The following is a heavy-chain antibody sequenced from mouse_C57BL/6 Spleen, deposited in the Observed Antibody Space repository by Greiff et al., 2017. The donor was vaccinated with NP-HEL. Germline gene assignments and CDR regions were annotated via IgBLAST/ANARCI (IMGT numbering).Heavy chain of an antibody. CDR3: ARWGGDYEGFDY. CDR2: IDPSDSYT. V-gene: IGHV1-69*01. Sequence: QVQLQQPGAELVMPGASVKLSCKASGYTFTSYWMHWVKQRPGQGLEWIGEIDPSDSYTNSNQKFKGKSTLTVDKSSSTAYMQLSSLTSEDAAVYYCARWGGDYEGFDYWGQGTTLTVSS. D-gene: IGHD2-4*01. CDR1: GYTFTSYW. J-gene: IGHJ2*01.